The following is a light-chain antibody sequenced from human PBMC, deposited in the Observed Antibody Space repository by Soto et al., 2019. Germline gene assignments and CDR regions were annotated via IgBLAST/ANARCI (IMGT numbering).Light chain of an antibody. CDR3: QQRSNWPPDT. V-gene: IGKV3-11*01. CDR2: DAS. Sequence: EIVLTQSPATLSLSPGERATLSCRASQSVSSYLAWYQQKPGQAPRLFIYDASNRATGIPARFSGSGSGTDFTLTISSLEPEDFAVYYCQQRSNWPPDTFGQGTKLEIK. J-gene: IGKJ2*01. CDR1: QSVSSY.